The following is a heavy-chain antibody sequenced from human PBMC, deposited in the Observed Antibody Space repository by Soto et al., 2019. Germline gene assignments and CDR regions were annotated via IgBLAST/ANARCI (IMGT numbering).Heavy chain of an antibody. J-gene: IGHJ4*02. V-gene: IGHV3-48*02. Sequence: HPGGSLRLSCAGSGFTFSAFSMNWVRQAPGKGLEWISYIIGSSSTIYYADSVKGRFSISRDNAKNSVYLQMNNLRHEDTAVYYCARDRPVDYWGQGTPVTVS. CDR2: IIGSSSTI. CDR1: GFTFSAFS. CDR3: ARDRPVDY.